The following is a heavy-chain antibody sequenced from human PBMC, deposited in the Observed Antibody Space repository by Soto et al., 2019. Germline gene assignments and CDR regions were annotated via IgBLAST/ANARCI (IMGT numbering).Heavy chain of an antibody. CDR3: SGGVGDAF. J-gene: IGHJ4*02. CDR1: ESTVSRDW. CDR2: INQDGSEK. D-gene: IGHD1-26*01. V-gene: IGHV3-7*04. Sequence: EVHLVESGGGLVQTGGSLRLSCAIFESTVSRDWMNWVRQAPGKGLEWVAHINQDGSEKYYVDSVKGRFTISRDNAKKSLDRQKNSQRPADTAMYYCSGGVGDAFWGQGTLVTVSS.